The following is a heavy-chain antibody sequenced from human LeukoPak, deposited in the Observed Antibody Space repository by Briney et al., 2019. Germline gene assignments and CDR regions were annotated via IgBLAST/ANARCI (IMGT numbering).Heavy chain of an antibody. V-gene: IGHV4-39*07. CDR2: IYYSGST. CDR1: GGSISSSSYY. D-gene: IGHD3-22*01. J-gene: IGHJ4*02. CDR3: ARLGRVSVRYYYDSSGYYYFDY. Sequence: PSETLSLTCTVSGGSISSSSYYWGWIRQPPGKGLEWIGSIYYSGSTYYNPSLKSRVTISVDTSKNQFSLKLSSVTAADTAVYYCARLGRVSVRYYYDSSGYYYFDYWGQGTLVTVSS.